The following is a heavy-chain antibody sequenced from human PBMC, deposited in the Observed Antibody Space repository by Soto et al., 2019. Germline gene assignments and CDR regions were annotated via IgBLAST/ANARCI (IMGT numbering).Heavy chain of an antibody. V-gene: IGHV4-39*02. CDR3: ARDGYNPYNYYGMDV. CDR1: GGSISSSSYY. J-gene: IGHJ6*02. CDR2: IYYSGST. Sequence: SETLSLTCTVSGGSISSSSYYWGWIRQPPGKGLEWIGSIYYSGSTYYNPSLKSRVTISVDTSKNQLSLKLSSVTAADTAVYYCARDGYNPYNYYGMDVWGQGTTVT. D-gene: IGHD5-12*01.